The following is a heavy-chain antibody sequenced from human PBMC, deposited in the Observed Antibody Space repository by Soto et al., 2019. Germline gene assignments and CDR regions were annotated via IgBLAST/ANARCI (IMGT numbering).Heavy chain of an antibody. CDR1: GGSFSGYY. CDR2: INHSGST. Sequence: SETLSLTCAVYGGSFSGYYWSWIRQPPGKGLEWIGEINHSGSTNYNPSLKSRVTISVDTSKNQFSLKLSSVTAADTAVYYCARVARYSSSTSCYHYYYYGMDVWGQGTTVTVSS. CDR3: ARVARYSSSTSCYHYYYYGMDV. D-gene: IGHD2-2*01. J-gene: IGHJ6*02. V-gene: IGHV4-34*01.